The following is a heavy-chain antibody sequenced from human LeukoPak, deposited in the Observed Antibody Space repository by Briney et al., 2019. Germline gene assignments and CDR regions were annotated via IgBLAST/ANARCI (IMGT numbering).Heavy chain of an antibody. CDR2: ISGSGGST. CDR1: GFTFSSYA. CDR3: AKLGSYCSSTPTRCWFDP. D-gene: IGHD2-2*01. Sequence: GGSLRLSCAASGFTFSSYAMSWVRQAPGKGLEWVSAISGSGGSTYYADSVKGRFTISRDNSKNTLYLQMNSLRAEDTAVYYCAKLGSYCSSTPTRCWFDPWGQGTLVTVSS. V-gene: IGHV3-23*01. J-gene: IGHJ5*02.